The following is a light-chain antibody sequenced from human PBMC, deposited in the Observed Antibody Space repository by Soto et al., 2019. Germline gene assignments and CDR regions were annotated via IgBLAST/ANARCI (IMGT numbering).Light chain of an antibody. J-gene: IGKJ1*01. V-gene: IGKV3-15*01. CDR2: GAS. CDR3: QQYNDWPRT. CDR1: QSVFRT. Sequence: EIVMTQSPATLSVSPGETATVSCRASQSVFRTLAWYQQKPGQAPRLLIYGASTRATGIPARFSGSGSGTEFTLTISSLQSEDFAIYYCQQYNDWPRTFGQGTKVEIK.